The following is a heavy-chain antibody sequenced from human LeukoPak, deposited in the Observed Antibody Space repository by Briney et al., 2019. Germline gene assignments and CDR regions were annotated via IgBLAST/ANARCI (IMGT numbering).Heavy chain of an antibody. CDR3: AKDVAVAGVRSEHFDY. V-gene: IGHV3-30*18. J-gene: IGHJ4*02. Sequence: GGSLRLSCAASGFTFSCYAMHWVRQAPGKGLEWVGVIIYDGSNKYYADSVKGRFTMSRDNSKNTLYLQMNSLSAEDTAVYYCAKDVAVAGVRSEHFDYWGQGTLVTVSS. CDR1: GFTFSCYA. D-gene: IGHD6-19*01. CDR2: IIYDGSNK.